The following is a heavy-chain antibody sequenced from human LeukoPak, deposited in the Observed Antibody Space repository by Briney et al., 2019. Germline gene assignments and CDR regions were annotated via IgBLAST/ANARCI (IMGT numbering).Heavy chain of an antibody. J-gene: IGHJ4*02. D-gene: IGHD5-12*01. CDR1: GGSISSNGGH. V-gene: IGHV4-39*01. CDR3: ARLVGGYDQPLDY. Sequence: SETLSLTCTVSGGSISSNGGHWGWIRQPPGTGLEWIGTIYYSGSIYYNPSLKSRVTMSVDTSKNQFSLKLSSVTAADTAVYYCARLVGGYDQPLDYWGQGTLVTVSS. CDR2: IYYSGSI.